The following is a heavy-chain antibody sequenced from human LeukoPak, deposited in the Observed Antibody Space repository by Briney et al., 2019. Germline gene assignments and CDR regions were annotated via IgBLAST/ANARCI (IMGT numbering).Heavy chain of an antibody. CDR1: GGSISSYY. D-gene: IGHD6-19*01. CDR3: ASIPFSSGWYYFDY. J-gene: IGHJ4*02. V-gene: IGHV4-59*01. CDR2: IYYSGST. Sequence: SETLSLTCTVSGGSISSYYWSWNRQPPGKGLEWIGYIYYSGSTNYNPSLKSRVTISVDTSKNQFSLKLSSVTAADTAVYYCASIPFSSGWYYFDYWGQGTLVTVSS.